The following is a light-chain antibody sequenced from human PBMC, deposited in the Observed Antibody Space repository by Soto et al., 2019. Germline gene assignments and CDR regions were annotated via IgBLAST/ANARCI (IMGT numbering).Light chain of an antibody. V-gene: IGKV1-39*01. CDR1: QSISNH. CDR3: QQSYSSPPT. Sequence: IQTAQFPSALSHPLQEIVTVTCRASQSISNHLNWYQQKPGKAPKLLIFAASSLQSGVPSRFSGSRSGPDFTLTISSLQPEDFATYYCQQSYSSPPTCGQGTKVDIK. J-gene: IGKJ1*01. CDR2: AAS.